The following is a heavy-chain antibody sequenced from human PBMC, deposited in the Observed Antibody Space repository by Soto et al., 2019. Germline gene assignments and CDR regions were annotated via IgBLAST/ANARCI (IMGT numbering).Heavy chain of an antibody. CDR2: ISTAGDT. J-gene: IGHJ4*02. V-gene: IGHV3-13*01. D-gene: IGHD6-13*01. CDR1: GFTFSGFD. Sequence: LRLSCEASGFTFSGFDMHWVRQPTGKGLEWVSSISTAGDTYYAVSVKGRFTISRDNAKNSLSLQMNSLRAGDMAVYFCAKSQEIGTHFFDSWGQGTQVTVSS. CDR3: AKSQEIGTHFFDS.